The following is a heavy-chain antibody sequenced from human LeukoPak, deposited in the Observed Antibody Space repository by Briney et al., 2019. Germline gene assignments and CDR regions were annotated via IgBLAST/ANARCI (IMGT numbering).Heavy chain of an antibody. CDR3: ARASARYNWNYTPPDY. Sequence: ASVKVSCKASGGTFSSYAISWVRQAPGQGLEWMGGIIPIFGTANYAQKFQGRVTITADESTSTAYMELSSLRSEDTAVYYCARASARYNWNYTPPDYWGQGTLVTVSS. CDR1: GGTFSSYA. V-gene: IGHV1-69*13. J-gene: IGHJ4*02. CDR2: IIPIFGTA. D-gene: IGHD1-7*01.